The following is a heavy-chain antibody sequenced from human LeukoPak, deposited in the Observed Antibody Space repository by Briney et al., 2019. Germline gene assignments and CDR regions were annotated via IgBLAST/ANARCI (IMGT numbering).Heavy chain of an antibody. V-gene: IGHV4-4*07. D-gene: IGHD3-22*01. CDR1: GGSISSYY. CDR2: IYTSGST. J-gene: IGHJ5*02. CDR3: ARIHYDSSGYGWFDP. Sequence: SETLYLTCTVSGGSISSYYWSWIRQPAGKGLEWIGRIYTSGSTNYNPSLKSRVTMSVDTSKNQFSLKLSSVTAADTAVYYCARIHYDSSGYGWFDPWGQGTLVTVSS.